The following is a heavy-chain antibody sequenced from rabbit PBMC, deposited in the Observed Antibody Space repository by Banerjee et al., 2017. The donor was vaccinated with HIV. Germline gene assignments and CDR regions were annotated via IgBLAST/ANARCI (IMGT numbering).Heavy chain of an antibody. CDR2: IDSGSSGDT. V-gene: IGHV1S40*01. J-gene: IGHJ4*01. CDR1: GFSFSSRYY. Sequence: QSLEESGGDLVKPGASLTLTCTASGFSFSSRYYMCWVRQAPGKGLEWLACIDSGSSGDTYYASWAKGRFTISKTSSTTVTLQMSSLTAADTATYFCVRETSSGWGIVSFYFSLWGQGTLVTVS. D-gene: IGHD4-1*01. CDR3: VRETSSGWGIVSFYFSL.